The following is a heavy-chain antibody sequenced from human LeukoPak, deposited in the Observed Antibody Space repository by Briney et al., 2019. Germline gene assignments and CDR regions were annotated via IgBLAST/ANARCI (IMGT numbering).Heavy chain of an antibody. V-gene: IGHV1-8*01. D-gene: IGHD5-12*01. CDR3: ARDHVPGFLATFAFDI. CDR2: MNPNSGNT. J-gene: IGHJ3*02. CDR1: GYTFTSYD. Sequence: GASVKVSCEASGYTFTSYDINWVRQAAGQGLEWMGWMNPNSGNTGYAQKLQGRVTMTTDTSTSTAYMELRSLRSDDTAVYYCARDHVPGFLATFAFDIWGQGTMVTVSS.